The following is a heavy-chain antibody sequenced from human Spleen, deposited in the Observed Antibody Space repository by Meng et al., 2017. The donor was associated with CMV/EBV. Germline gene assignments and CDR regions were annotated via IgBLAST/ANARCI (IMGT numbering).Heavy chain of an antibody. J-gene: IGHJ4*02. D-gene: IGHD5-24*01. CDR1: GFNFNRYN. V-gene: IGHV3-21*01. Sequence: GESLKISCAASGFNFNRYNMNWVRQAPGKGLEWVSSISSSSSYIYYADSVKGRFAISRDNAKNSLYLQMNSLRAEDTAVYYCARLEMTTNFDYWGQGTLVTVSS. CDR2: ISSSSSYI. CDR3: ARLEMTTNFDY.